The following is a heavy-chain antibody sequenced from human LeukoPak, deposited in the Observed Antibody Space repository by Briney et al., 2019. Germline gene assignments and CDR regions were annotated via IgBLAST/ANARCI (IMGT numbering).Heavy chain of an antibody. Sequence: PSETLSLTCTGSGASSTSYCWAWIRQPPGKGLECLGYIYYGGTSNSNPSLRSRLTISVDTSKNQLSLKLNSVTAADTALYYCARVGFTRRVSAPSVAFDIWGRGTMVTVSS. CDR1: GASSTSYC. J-gene: IGHJ3*02. CDR2: IYYGGTS. CDR3: ARVGFTRRVSAPSVAFDI. V-gene: IGHV4-59*01. D-gene: IGHD6-13*01.